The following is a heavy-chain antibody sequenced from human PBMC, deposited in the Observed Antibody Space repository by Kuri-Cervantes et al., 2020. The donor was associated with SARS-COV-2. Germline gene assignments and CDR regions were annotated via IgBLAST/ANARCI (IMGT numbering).Heavy chain of an antibody. CDR1: GFTFDDYA. J-gene: IGHJ4*02. Sequence: SLKISCAASGFTFDDYAMHWVRQAPGKGLEWVSGISWNSGSIGYADSVKGRFTISRDNAKNSLYLQMNSLRAEDTALYYCAKDIRGYYDSSGLDYWGQGTLVTVSS. CDR2: ISWNSGSI. V-gene: IGHV3-9*01. D-gene: IGHD3-22*01. CDR3: AKDIRGYYDSSGLDY.